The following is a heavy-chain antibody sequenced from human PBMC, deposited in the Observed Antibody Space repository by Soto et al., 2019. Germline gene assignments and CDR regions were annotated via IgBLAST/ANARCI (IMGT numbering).Heavy chain of an antibody. V-gene: IGHV4-59*01. Sequence: PSETLSLTCTVPGGSISSYYWSWIRQPPGKGLEWIGSTNYSGSTNYNPSLKSRVTISVATSTTQSSPKLRSVTAADTAAYYCARDRGTDIVRGDNWFDPWGQGTLVTVSS. CDR1: GGSISSYY. J-gene: IGHJ5*02. D-gene: IGHD3-10*01. CDR2: TNYSGST. CDR3: ARDRGTDIVRGDNWFDP.